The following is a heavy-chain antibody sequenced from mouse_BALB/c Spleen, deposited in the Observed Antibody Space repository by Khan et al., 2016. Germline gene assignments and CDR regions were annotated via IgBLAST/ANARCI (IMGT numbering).Heavy chain of an antibody. D-gene: IGHD1-1*02. CDR1: GFAFSSYD. CDR2: ISSGGGST. CDR3: ARQYGDY. J-gene: IGHJ2*01. V-gene: IGHV5-12-1*01. Sequence: EVELVESGGGLVKPGGSLKLSCAASGFAFSSYDMSWVRQTPEKRLEWVAYISSGGGSTYYPDTVKGRFTISRDNAKNTLYLQMSSLKSEDTAMYYCARQYGDYWGQGTTHTVSS.